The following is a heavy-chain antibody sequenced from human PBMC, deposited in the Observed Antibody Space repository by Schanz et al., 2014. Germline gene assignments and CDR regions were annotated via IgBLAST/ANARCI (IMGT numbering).Heavy chain of an antibody. CDR2: ITTAGTKM. V-gene: IGHV3-23*01. J-gene: IGHJ2*01. CDR1: GFTFRGYA. CDR3: AKDAPYPFDL. Sequence: EVQLLESGGGLVQPGGSLRLSCAASGFTFRGYAMSWVRQAPGRGLEWVAAITTAGTKMYYADSVRGRFTVSRDNSKNTLYLEVNSLRPEDTAIYYCAKDAPYPFDLWGRGTLITVSS.